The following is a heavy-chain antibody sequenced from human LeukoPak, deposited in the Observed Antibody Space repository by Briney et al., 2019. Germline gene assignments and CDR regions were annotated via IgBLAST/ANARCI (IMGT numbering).Heavy chain of an antibody. CDR3: ARPRHRYCSGGICSSRDGFDI. V-gene: IGHV1-69*13. J-gene: IGHJ3*02. CDR1: GGSFSSYA. CDR2: IIPLFGVA. D-gene: IGHD2-15*01. Sequence: ASVKVCCKASGGSFSSYAICWVRQAPGQGLEWMGGIIPLFGVANYAQRLQGRVTITADESTSTAYMELSSLRSEDTAIYYCARPRHRYCSGGICSSRDGFDIWGQGTMVTVSS.